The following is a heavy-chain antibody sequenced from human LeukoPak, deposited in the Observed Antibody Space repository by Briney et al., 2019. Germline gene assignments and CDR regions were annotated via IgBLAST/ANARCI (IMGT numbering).Heavy chain of an antibody. V-gene: IGHV1-2*02. CDR3: AREDIVATIFGFDY. Sequence: ASVKVSCKASGYTFTGYYMHWVRQAPGQGLEWMGWINPNSGGTNYAQKFQGRVTMTRDTSISTAYMELSRLRSDDTAVYYCAREDIVATIFGFDYWGQGTLVTVSS. D-gene: IGHD5-12*01. J-gene: IGHJ4*02. CDR1: GYTFTGYY. CDR2: INPNSGGT.